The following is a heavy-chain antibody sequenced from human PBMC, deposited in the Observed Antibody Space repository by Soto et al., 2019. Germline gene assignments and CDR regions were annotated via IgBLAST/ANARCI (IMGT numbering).Heavy chain of an antibody. J-gene: IGHJ6*02. CDR1: GGSIINGGYY. CDR2: IYYSGST. D-gene: IGHD3-3*01. V-gene: IGHV4-31*03. CDR3: ARDVTDFWSGHEGMDV. Sequence: SETLSLTCTVSGGSIINGGYYWTWIRQHPGKGLEWIGYIYYSGSTYYNPSLKSRVTISVDTSKNQFSLKLTSVTAADTAVYYCARDVTDFWSGHEGMDVWGQGTTVTVSS.